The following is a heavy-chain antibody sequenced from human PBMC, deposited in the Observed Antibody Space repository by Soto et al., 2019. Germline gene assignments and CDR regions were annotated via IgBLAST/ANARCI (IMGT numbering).Heavy chain of an antibody. Sequence: SQTLSLTCVISGDSVSSNSAAWNWIRQSPSRGLEWLGRTYYRSKWYNDYAVSVKSRITINPDTSKNQFSLQLNSVTPEDTAVYYCARDPTYDFWSGTFYSAFDIWGQGTMVTVSS. V-gene: IGHV6-1*01. CDR1: GDSVSSNSAA. CDR3: ARDPTYDFWSGTFYSAFDI. CDR2: TYYRSKWYN. J-gene: IGHJ3*02. D-gene: IGHD3-3*01.